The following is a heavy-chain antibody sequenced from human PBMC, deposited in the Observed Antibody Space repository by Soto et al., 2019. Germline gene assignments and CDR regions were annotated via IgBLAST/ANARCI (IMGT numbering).Heavy chain of an antibody. Sequence: EVQLLESGGGLVQPGGSLRLSCAASGFTFSSYAMSWVRQAPGKGLEWVSAISGSGGSTYYADSVKGRFTISRENSKNTLYLQMNSLRAEDTAVYYCAKGGDYYGSGSHPFDYWGQGTLVTVSS. CDR3: AKGGDYYGSGSHPFDY. V-gene: IGHV3-23*01. J-gene: IGHJ4*02. CDR1: GFTFSSYA. CDR2: ISGSGGST. D-gene: IGHD3-10*01.